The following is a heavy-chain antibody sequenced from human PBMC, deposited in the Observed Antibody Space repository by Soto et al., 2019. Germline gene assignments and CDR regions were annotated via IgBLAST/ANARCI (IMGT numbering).Heavy chain of an antibody. CDR1: GFTLSNYA. CDR3: AKDQGSSWYEIDY. Sequence: EVQLLESGGGLVQPGGSLRLSCAASGFTLSNYAVTWVRQAPGKGLEWVSTISGSGGSTYYAVSVKGRFTISRDNSKNTLYLQMNSLSAEDTAVYYCAKDQGSSWYEIDYWGQGTLVTVSS. V-gene: IGHV3-23*01. J-gene: IGHJ4*02. CDR2: ISGSGGST. D-gene: IGHD6-13*01.